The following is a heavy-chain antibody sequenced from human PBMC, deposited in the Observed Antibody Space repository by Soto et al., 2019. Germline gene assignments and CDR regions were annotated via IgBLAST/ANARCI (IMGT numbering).Heavy chain of an antibody. V-gene: IGHV4-34*01. CDR1: GGSFSGYY. CDR3: AAGGGAAPGT. CDR2: IDHSGSI. D-gene: IGHD6-13*01. Sequence: QVQLQQWGAGLLKPSETLSLTCAVYGGSFSGYYWSWIRQTPGKGLEWIGEIDHSGSIKYNPSLESRVSISLDTSRNQFSLKLSSVTAADSAVFYCAAGGGAAPGTWGTGTLVTVSA. J-gene: IGHJ1*01.